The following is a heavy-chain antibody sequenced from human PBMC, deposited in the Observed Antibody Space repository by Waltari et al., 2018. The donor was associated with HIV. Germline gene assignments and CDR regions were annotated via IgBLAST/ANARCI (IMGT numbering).Heavy chain of an antibody. CDR3: ARYGGTNWNHIFDS. J-gene: IGHJ4*02. CDR2: IWFDGSKK. D-gene: IGHD4-17*01. V-gene: IGHV3-33*01. CDR1: GFPFSSYG. Sequence: QVQLVESGGGVVQPGRSLRLSCAASGFPFSSYGMHWVRQAPGKGLEWVAIIWFDGSKKYYADSVKGRFTISRDNSQNTLYLQMNSLGADDTAVYYCARYGGTNWNHIFDSWGQGTLVTVSS.